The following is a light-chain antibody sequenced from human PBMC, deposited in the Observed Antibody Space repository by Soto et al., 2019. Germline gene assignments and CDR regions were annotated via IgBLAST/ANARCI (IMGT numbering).Light chain of an antibody. J-gene: IGLJ1*01. Sequence: QSALTQPASVAGSPGQSITISCTGTSSDVGTYNLVSWYQQLPDKAPKLIIHEVNKRPSGVSIRFSGSKSGNTAYLTISGLQADDDADYHCYSYAGTSTYVFGTGTKV. V-gene: IGLV2-23*02. CDR3: YSYAGTSTYV. CDR2: EVN. CDR1: SSDVGTYNL.